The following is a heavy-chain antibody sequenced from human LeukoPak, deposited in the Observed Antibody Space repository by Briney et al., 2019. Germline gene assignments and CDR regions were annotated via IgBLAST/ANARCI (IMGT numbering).Heavy chain of an antibody. Sequence: GASVKVSCKASGYTFTGYYMHWVRQAPGQGLEWMGWINPNSGGTNYAQKFQGRVTMTRDTSISTAYMELSRLRSDDTAVYYRARESAAAGTSVWFDPWGQGTLVTVSS. V-gene: IGHV1-2*02. CDR2: INPNSGGT. D-gene: IGHD6-13*01. CDR1: GYTFTGYY. J-gene: IGHJ5*02. CDR3: ARESAAAGTSVWFDP.